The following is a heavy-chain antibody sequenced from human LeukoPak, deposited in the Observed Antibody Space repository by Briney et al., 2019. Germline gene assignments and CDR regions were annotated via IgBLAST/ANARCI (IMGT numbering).Heavy chain of an antibody. CDR1: GGSISSYY. Sequence: PSGTLSLTCTVSGGSISSYYWSWIRQPPGKGLEWIGYIYYSGSTNYNPSLKSRVTISVDTSKNQFSLKLSSVTAADTAVYYCARSSTRYSSSWYGYWGQGTLVTVSS. J-gene: IGHJ4*02. V-gene: IGHV4-59*01. D-gene: IGHD6-13*01. CDR2: IYYSGST. CDR3: ARSSTRYSSSWYGY.